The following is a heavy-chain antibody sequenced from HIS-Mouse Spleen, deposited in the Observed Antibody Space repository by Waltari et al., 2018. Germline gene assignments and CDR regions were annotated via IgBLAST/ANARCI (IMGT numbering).Heavy chain of an antibody. CDR2: INHSGST. Sequence: QLQLQQWGAGLLKPSETLSLTCAVYGGSFSGYYWSWIRHPPGKGLEWIGEINHSGSTNYNPSLKSRVTISVDTSKNQFSLKLSSVTAADTAVYYCARGRSPATVTIGYYFDYWGQGTLVTVSS. D-gene: IGHD4-17*01. CDR1: GGSFSGYY. CDR3: ARGRSPATVTIGYYFDY. V-gene: IGHV4-34*01. J-gene: IGHJ4*02.